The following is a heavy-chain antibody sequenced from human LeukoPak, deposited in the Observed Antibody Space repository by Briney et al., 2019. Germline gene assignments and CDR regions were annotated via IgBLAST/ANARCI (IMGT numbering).Heavy chain of an antibody. J-gene: IGHJ4*02. V-gene: IGHV3-23*01. CDR3: AKPARGGILRSDFDY. Sequence: GGSLRLSCAASGFTFSSYAMSWVRQAPGKVLEWVSAISGSGGSTYYADSVKGRFTISRDNSKNTLYLQMNSLRAEDTAVYYCAKPARGGILRSDFDYWGQGTLVTVSS. CDR2: ISGSGGST. CDR1: GFTFSSYA. D-gene: IGHD5-18*01.